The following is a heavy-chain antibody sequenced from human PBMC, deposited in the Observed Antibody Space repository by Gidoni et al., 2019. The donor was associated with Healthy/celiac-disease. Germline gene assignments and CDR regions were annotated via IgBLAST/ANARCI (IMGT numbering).Heavy chain of an antibody. CDR2: IKSKTDGGTT. Sequence: EVQLVESGGGLVKPGGSLRLACADSGFTVSNAGMSWVRQAPGKGLECVVRIKSKTDGGTTDYAAPVKGRFTISRDDSKNTLYLQMNSLKTEDTAVYYCTTDCGATEVAFDIWGQGTMVTVSS. CDR3: TTDCGATEVAFDI. V-gene: IGHV3-15*01. J-gene: IGHJ3*02. CDR1: GFTVSNAG. D-gene: IGHD1-26*01.